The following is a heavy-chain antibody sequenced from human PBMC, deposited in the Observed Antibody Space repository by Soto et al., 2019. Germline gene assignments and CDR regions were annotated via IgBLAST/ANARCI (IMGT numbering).Heavy chain of an antibody. CDR3: ARYSSGWYFGGPGYYFDY. Sequence: ASVKVSCKASGYTFTSYGISWVRQAPGQGLERMGWISAYNGNTNYAQKLQGRVTMTTDTSTSTAYMELRSLRSDDTAVYYCARYSSGWYFGGPGYYFDYWGQGTLVTVSS. CDR1: GYTFTSYG. CDR2: ISAYNGNT. J-gene: IGHJ4*02. V-gene: IGHV1-18*01. D-gene: IGHD6-19*01.